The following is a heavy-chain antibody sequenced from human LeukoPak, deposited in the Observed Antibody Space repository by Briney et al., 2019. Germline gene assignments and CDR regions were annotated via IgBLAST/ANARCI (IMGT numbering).Heavy chain of an antibody. J-gene: IGHJ4*02. Sequence: PGGSLRLSCAASGFTFSTYAMTWVRQAPGKGLEWVAVISYDGSNKYYADSVKGRFTNSRDNSKNTLYLQMNSLRAEDTAVHYCARGDTAMVDYWGQGTLVTVSS. CDR1: GFTFSTYA. V-gene: IGHV3-30*04. CDR2: ISYDGSNK. D-gene: IGHD5-18*01. CDR3: ARGDTAMVDY.